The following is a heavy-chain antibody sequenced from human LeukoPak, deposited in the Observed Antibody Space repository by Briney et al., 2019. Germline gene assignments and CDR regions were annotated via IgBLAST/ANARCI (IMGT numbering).Heavy chain of an antibody. J-gene: IGHJ5*02. CDR2: MNPNSGGT. CDR1: GYTFTGYY. V-gene: IGHV1-2*02. CDR3: ARGTNWYDA. Sequence: SVKVFCKASGYTFTGYYMHWVRQAPGQGLEWMGWMNPNSGGTNFVQKFQGRVTMTTDTSISTAYMELSRLRSDDTAVYYCARGTNWYDAWGQGTLGSVSS.